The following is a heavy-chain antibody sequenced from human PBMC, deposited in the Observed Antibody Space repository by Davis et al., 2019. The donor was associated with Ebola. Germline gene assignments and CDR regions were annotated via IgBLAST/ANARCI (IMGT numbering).Heavy chain of an antibody. J-gene: IGHJ6*04. D-gene: IGHD2-21*02. CDR2: FDPEDGKR. CDR3: ARVRYCGGDCSKYYYYGMDV. Sequence: AASVKVSCKVSEYTLNELSIHWVRQAPGKGLEWMGRFDPEDGKRIYAQKFQGRVTMTRDTSISTSYMELSRLRSDDTAVYYCARVRYCGGDCSKYYYYGMDVWGKGTTVTVSS. CDR1: EYTLNELS. V-gene: IGHV1-24*01.